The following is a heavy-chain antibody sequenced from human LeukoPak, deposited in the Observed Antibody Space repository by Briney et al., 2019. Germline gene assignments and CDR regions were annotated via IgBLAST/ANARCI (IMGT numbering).Heavy chain of an antibody. Sequence: GGSLRLSCAASGLAFSAYKMRWVRQAPRKGLVWVSRISTDGYTTDYADFVQGRFTASRDNTKNTWSLEMNSLRAEDTAVYYCVVGGSPGYWGQGTLVTVSS. CDR2: ISTDGYTT. V-gene: IGHV3-74*01. CDR1: GLAFSAYK. CDR3: VVGGSPGY. D-gene: IGHD2-15*01. J-gene: IGHJ4*02.